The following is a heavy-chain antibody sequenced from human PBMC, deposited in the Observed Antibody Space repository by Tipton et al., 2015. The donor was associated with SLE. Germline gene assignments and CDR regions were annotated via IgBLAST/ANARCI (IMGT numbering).Heavy chain of an antibody. Sequence: TLSLTCTVSGGSISSGSYYWSWIRQPAGKGLEWIGYIYTSGSTNYNPSLKSRVTISVDTSKNQFSLKLSPVTAADTAVYYCARDEPDGDSSGIPGDYWGQGTLVTVSS. V-gene: IGHV4-61*09. CDR1: GGSISSGSYY. CDR2: IYTSGST. CDR3: ARDEPDGDSSGIPGDY. D-gene: IGHD3-22*01. J-gene: IGHJ4*02.